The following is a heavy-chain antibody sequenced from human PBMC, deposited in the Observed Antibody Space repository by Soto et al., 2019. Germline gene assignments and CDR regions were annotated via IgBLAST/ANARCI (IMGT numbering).Heavy chain of an antibody. D-gene: IGHD3-10*01. CDR2: ITAANGNT. V-gene: IGHV1-3*01. J-gene: IGHJ4*02. CDR3: ARPGLWFGELPDPNFDY. Sequence: ASVKVSCKASGYTLTNFAIHWARQAPGQRLEWMGWITAANGNTKYSQKFQSRVTITRDTSASTAYMELNSLRAEDTAVYYCARPGLWFGELPDPNFDYWGQGTLVTVSS. CDR1: GYTLTNFA.